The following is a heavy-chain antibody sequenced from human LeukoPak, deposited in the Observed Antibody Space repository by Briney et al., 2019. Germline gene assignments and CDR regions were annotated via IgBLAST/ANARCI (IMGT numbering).Heavy chain of an antibody. D-gene: IGHD3-9*01. CDR3: AKAFTYYDILTGYPPCFFDY. CDR2: ISGNGGST. V-gene: IGHV3-23*01. Sequence: GGSLRLSCAASGFTFSSYAMSWVRQAPGKGLEWVSAISGNGGSTYYADSVKGRFTISRDNSKNTLYLQMNSLRAEDTAVYYCAKAFTYYDILTGYPPCFFDYWGQGTLVTVSS. CDR1: GFTFSSYA. J-gene: IGHJ4*02.